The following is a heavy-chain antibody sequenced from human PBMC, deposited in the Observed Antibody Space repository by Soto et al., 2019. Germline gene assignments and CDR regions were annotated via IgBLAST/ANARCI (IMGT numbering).Heavy chain of an antibody. D-gene: IGHD3-22*01. CDR2: IYYSGGT. V-gene: IGHV4-59*08. J-gene: IGHJ4*02. Sequence: PSETLSLTCTVSGGSINNYYWSWIRQPPGKGLEWIGYIYYSGGTYYNPSLKSRVTISVDTSKNQFSLKLSSVTAADTAVYYCARSSPHSGYYAPCDYWGQGTLVTVSS. CDR1: GGSINNYY. CDR3: ARSSPHSGYYAPCDY.